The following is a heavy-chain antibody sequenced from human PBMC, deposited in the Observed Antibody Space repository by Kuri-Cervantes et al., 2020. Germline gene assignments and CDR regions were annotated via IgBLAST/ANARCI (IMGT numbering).Heavy chain of an antibody. CDR2: ISGSATST. J-gene: IGHJ3*02. V-gene: IGHV3-23*01. CDR1: GFTFSSYA. CDR3: AKDKTYYDFWSGYYRDDAFDI. Sequence: GESLKISCAASGFTFSSYAMSWVRQAPGKGLEWVSTISGSATSTYYADSVKGRFTISRDNSKNTLYLQMNSLRAEDTAVYYCAKDKTYYDFWSGYYRDDAFDIWGQGTMVTVSS. D-gene: IGHD3-3*01.